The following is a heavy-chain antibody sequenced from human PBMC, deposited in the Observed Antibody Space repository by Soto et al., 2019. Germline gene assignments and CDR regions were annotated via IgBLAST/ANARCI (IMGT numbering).Heavy chain of an antibody. CDR1: NFSISSGYY. J-gene: IGHJ4*02. Sequence: GTLALTGVVSNFSISSGYYWCCIRQSPGKGLEWIASIYRSGTTSYNPSLKSRVTISVDPSKNQFSLMLTAVTAADTAVYYCARTHSGSYYSVFNYWGRGSLVTVSS. V-gene: IGHV4-38-2*01. CDR3: ARTHSGSYYSVFNY. D-gene: IGHD1-26*01. CDR2: IYRSGTT.